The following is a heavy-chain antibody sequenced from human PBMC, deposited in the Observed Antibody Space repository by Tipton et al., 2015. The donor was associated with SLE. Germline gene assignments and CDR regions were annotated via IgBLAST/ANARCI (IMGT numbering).Heavy chain of an antibody. Sequence: TLPLTCAVYGGSFSGYYWSWIRQPPGKGLEWIGEINHSGSTNYNPSLKSRVTISVDTSKNQFSLKLSSVTAADTAVYYCARDPFDYWGQGTLVTVSS. CDR2: INHSGST. J-gene: IGHJ4*02. V-gene: IGHV4-34*01. CDR3: ARDPFDY. CDR1: GGSFSGYY.